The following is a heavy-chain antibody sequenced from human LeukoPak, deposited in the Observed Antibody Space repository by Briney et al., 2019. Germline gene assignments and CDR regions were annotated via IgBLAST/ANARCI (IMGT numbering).Heavy chain of an antibody. D-gene: IGHD3-10*01. J-gene: IGHJ4*02. CDR1: GYTFTGYY. V-gene: IGHV1-2*02. CDR3: ARGGYYGSGSYYKIDY. CDR2: INPNSGGT. Sequence: ASVKVSCKASGYTFTGYYMHWVRQAPGQGLEWMGWINPNSGGTNYAQKFQGRVTMTRDTSISTAYMELRSLRSDDTAVYYCARGGYYGSGSYYKIDYWGQGTLVTVSS.